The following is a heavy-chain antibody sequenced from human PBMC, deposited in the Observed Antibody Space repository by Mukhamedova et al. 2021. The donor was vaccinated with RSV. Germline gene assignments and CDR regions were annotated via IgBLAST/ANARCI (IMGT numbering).Heavy chain of an antibody. CDR3: VRDREGYQPGMTAGGGLDV. V-gene: IGHV3-30*01. Sequence: GRFTISRDNSKNSLYLQMNSLTTEDTAVYYCVRDREGYQPGMTAGGGLDVWGQGTTVTVSS. D-gene: IGHD6-13*01. J-gene: IGHJ6*02.